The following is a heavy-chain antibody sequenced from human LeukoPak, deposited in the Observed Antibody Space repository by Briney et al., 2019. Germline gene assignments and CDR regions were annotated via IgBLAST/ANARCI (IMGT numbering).Heavy chain of an antibody. Sequence: PGRSLRLSCAASGFTFSSYAMHWVRQAPGKGLEWVAAISYDGSNKYYADSVKGRFTISRDNSKNTLYLQMNSLRAEDTAVYYCARGDNVLRFLEWSPSTYGMDVWGQGTTVTVSS. D-gene: IGHD3-3*01. J-gene: IGHJ6*02. CDR2: ISYDGSNK. CDR3: ARGDNVLRFLEWSPSTYGMDV. V-gene: IGHV3-30-3*01. CDR1: GFTFSSYA.